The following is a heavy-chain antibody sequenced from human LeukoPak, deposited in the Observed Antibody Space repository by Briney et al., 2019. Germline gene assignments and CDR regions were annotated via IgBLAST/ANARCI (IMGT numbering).Heavy chain of an antibody. CDR3: ARGYVGDYGSGSYYLDY. V-gene: IGHV1-8*01. CDR2: MNPNSGNT. J-gene: IGHJ4*02. Sequence: GASVKVSCKASGYTFTTYDINWVRQATGQGLEWMGWMNPNSGNTGYAQRFQGRVTMTRTTSISTAYMELSSLRSEDTAVYYCARGYVGDYGSGSYYLDYWGQGTLVTVSS. CDR1: GYTFTTYD. D-gene: IGHD3-10*01.